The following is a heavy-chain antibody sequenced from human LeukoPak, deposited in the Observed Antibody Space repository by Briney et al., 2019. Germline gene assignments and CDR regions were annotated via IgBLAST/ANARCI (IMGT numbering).Heavy chain of an antibody. CDR1: GFTFNSYA. D-gene: IGHD3-22*01. V-gene: IGHV3-23*01. CDR3: AKHIGVVANDY. CDR2: ISGSGGTT. J-gene: IGHJ4*02. Sequence: GGSLRLSCAASGFTFNSYAMTWVRQTPGKGLEWVSLISGSGGTTYYADSVTGRFTISRDNSKNTLYLQMNSLTAEDTGVYYCAKHIGVVANDYWGQGTLVAVSS.